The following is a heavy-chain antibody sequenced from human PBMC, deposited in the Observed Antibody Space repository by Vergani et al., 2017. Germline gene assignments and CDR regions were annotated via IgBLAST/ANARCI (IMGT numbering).Heavy chain of an antibody. V-gene: IGHV3-49*03. CDR1: GFTFGDYA. CDR2: IRSKAYGGTT. Sequence: EVQLVESGGGLVQPGRSLRLSCTASGFTFGDYAMSWFRQAPGKGLEWVGFIRSKAYGGTTEYAASVKGRFTISRDDSKSIAYLQMNSLKTEDTAVYYCTRGAGGCYYVAFDIWGQGTMVTVSS. CDR3: TRGAGGCYYVAFDI. D-gene: IGHD1-26*01. J-gene: IGHJ3*02.